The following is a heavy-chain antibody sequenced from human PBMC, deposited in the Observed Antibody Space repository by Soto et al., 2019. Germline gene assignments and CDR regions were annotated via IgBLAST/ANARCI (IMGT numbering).Heavy chain of an antibody. Sequence: PSVKVSCKASGYTFTSYGISWVRQAPGQGLEWMGWISAYNGNTNYAQKLQGRVTMTTDTSTSTAYMELSSLRSEDTAVYYCARPGSTVAPTSGAFDIWGQGTMVTVSS. CDR1: GYTFTSYG. CDR2: ISAYNGNT. J-gene: IGHJ3*02. D-gene: IGHD4-17*01. CDR3: ARPGSTVAPTSGAFDI. V-gene: IGHV1-18*04.